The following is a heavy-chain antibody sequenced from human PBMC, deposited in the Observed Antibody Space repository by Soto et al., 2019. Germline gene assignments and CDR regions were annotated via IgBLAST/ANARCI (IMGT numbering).Heavy chain of an antibody. CDR3: ARGWRLPFFDY. V-gene: IGHV4-34*01. Sequence: SETLSLTCAVYGGSFSGYYWSWIRQPPGKGLEWIGEINHSGSTNYNPSLKSRVTISVDTSKNQFSLKLSSVTAADTAVYYCARGWRLPFFDYWGQGTLVTVSS. CDR1: GGSFSGYY. J-gene: IGHJ4*02. D-gene: IGHD1-1*01. CDR2: INHSGST.